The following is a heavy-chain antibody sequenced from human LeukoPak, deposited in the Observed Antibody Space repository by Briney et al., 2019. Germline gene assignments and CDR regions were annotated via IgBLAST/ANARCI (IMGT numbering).Heavy chain of an antibody. J-gene: IGHJ4*02. Sequence: PGGSLRLSCAASGFTFKLYWMHWVRQVPGRGPVWVSRINHDGSDTIYADSVRGRFTISRDNAKNSLYLQMNGLRAEDTAVYYCARGILTGIDYFDYWGRGTPVTVSS. D-gene: IGHD3-9*01. V-gene: IGHV3-74*01. CDR2: INHDGSDT. CDR3: ARGILTGIDYFDY. CDR1: GFTFKLYW.